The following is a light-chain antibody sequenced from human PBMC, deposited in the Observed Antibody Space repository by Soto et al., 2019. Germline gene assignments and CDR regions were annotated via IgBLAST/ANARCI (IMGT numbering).Light chain of an antibody. CDR1: QSVGSS. Sequence: EIVLTQSPATLSLSPGERATLSCRASQSVGSSLAWFQHKPGQAPRLLIYDASNRATGIPARFSGRGSGTDFTLTISSLEPEDFAVYYCQQRSNWHRTFGQGTKLEIK. CDR3: QQRSNWHRT. V-gene: IGKV3-11*01. CDR2: DAS. J-gene: IGKJ2*01.